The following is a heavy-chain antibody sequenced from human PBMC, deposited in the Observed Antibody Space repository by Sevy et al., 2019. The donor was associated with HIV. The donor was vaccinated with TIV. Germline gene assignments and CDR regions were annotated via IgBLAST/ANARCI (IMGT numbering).Heavy chain of an antibody. Sequence: GGSLRLSCTASGFTFGDYAMSWFRQAPGKGLEWVGFIRSKAYGGTTEYAASVKGRFTISRDDSKSIAYLQMNSLKTEDTAVYYCTRVERTVTTPWGGYYHGMDVWGQGTTVTVSS. V-gene: IGHV3-49*03. J-gene: IGHJ6*02. CDR3: TRVERTVTTPWGGYYHGMDV. CDR1: GFTFGDYA. CDR2: IRSKAYGGTT. D-gene: IGHD4-4*01.